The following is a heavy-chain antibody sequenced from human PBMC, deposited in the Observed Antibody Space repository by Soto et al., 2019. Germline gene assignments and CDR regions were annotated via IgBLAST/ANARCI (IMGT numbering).Heavy chain of an antibody. Sequence: SETLSLTCTVSGGSMNNYYWSWIRQAPGRGLQYIGYISYMGTTTYNPSLKSRVTISVDTSTNQFSLKLTSVSAADTAFDYCTKSGGCYGNSGYYGGDYESWGRGTLVTVSS. D-gene: IGHD3-22*01. J-gene: IGHJ4*02. V-gene: IGHV4-59*01. CDR3: TKSGGCYGNSGYYGGDYES. CDR1: GGSMNNYY. CDR2: ISYMGTT.